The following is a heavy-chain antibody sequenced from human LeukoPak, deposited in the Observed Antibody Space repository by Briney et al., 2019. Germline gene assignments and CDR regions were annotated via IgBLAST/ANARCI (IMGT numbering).Heavy chain of an antibody. CDR2: IYYSGST. D-gene: IGHD2-15*01. CDR1: GGSISSSSYY. V-gene: IGHV4-39*01. J-gene: IGHJ3*02. CDR3: ARQLPHAFDI. Sequence: PSETLSLTCTVSGGSISSSSYYWGWIRQPPGKGLEWIGSIYYSGSTYYNPSLKSRVTISVDTSKNQFSLKLSSVTAADTAVYYCARQLPHAFDIWGQGTMVTVSS.